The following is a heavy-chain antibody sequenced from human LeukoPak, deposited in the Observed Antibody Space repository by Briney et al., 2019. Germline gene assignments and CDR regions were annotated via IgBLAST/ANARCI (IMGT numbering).Heavy chain of an antibody. CDR2: VSYSGST. J-gene: IGHJ4*02. D-gene: IGHD6-19*01. CDR3: ARKFGTGWFFDY. CDR1: GGSISTYY. Sequence: KPSETLSLTCTVSGGSISTYYWTWIRQPPGKGLEWIGYVSYSGSTNYNPSLKSRLTISVDTSKSQFSLELSSVTAADTAVYYCARKFGTGWFFDYWGRGTLVTVSS. V-gene: IGHV4-59*01.